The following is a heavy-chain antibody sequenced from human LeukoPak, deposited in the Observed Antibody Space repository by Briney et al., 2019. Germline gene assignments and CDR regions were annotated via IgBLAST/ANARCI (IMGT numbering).Heavy chain of an antibody. CDR1: GFTVSSNY. CDR2: IYSGGNT. D-gene: IGHD2-8*02. V-gene: IGHV3-66*01. CDR3: ALESTGTLRY. J-gene: IGHJ4*02. Sequence: GGSPRLSCAASGFTVSSNYMSWVRQAPGKGLEWVSVIYSGGNTHYADSVKGRFTISGDNSRNTLHLQMNSLRAEDTAVYYCALESTGTLRYWGQGTLVTVSP.